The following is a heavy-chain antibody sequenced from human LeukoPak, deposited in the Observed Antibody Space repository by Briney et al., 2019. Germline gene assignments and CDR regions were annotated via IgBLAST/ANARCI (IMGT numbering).Heavy chain of an antibody. J-gene: IGHJ4*02. D-gene: IGHD3-22*01. CDR1: GFTVSSNY. V-gene: IGHV3-66*01. CDR3: ARWNYDSSGYFPFDY. CDR2: IYSGGST. Sequence: QSGGSLRLSCAASGFTVSSNYMSWVRQAPGKGLEWVSVIYSGGSTYYADSVKGRFTISRDNSKNTLYLQMNSLRAEDTAVYYCARWNYDSSGYFPFDYWGQGTLVTVSS.